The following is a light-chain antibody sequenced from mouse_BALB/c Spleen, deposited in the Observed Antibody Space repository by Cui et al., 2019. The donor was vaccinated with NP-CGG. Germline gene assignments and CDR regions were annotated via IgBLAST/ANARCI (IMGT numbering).Light chain of an antibody. CDR1: TWAVTTSNY. CDR3: ALWYSNHWV. J-gene: IGLJ1*01. Sequence: QAVGTQESALTTSPGETVTPTFCPRTWAVTTSNYANWVREKPDHLFTGLMGCTKNRVPCVSARFSGSLIGDKAALNITGAQSEDEAIYFCALWYSNHWVFGGGTKLTVL. V-gene: IGLV1*01. CDR2: CTK.